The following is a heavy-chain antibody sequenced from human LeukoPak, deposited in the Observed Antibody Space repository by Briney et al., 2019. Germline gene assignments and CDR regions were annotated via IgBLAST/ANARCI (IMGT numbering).Heavy chain of an antibody. Sequence: PGGSLRLSCAASGFTFSSYAMSWVRQAPGKGLEWVSAISGSGGSTYYADSVKGRFTISRDNSKNTLYLQMNSLRAEDTAVYYCAKGSRYCGGGSCYPADYWGQGTLVTVSS. CDR3: AKGSRYCGGGSCYPADY. CDR2: ISGSGGST. CDR1: GFTFSSYA. V-gene: IGHV3-23*01. D-gene: IGHD2-15*01. J-gene: IGHJ4*02.